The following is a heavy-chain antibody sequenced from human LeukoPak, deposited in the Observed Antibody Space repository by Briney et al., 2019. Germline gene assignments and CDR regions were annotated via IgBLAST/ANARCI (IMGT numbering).Heavy chain of an antibody. CDR2: TFGSGGTT. CDR3: AKHGRESIFGVVIPFDY. CDR1: AFTFNNYA. Sequence: GGSLRLSCAASAFTFNNYAMSWVRQAPGKGLEWVSGTFGSGGTTYYADSVKGRFTISRDNSKNTLYLQMNSLRAEDTAVYYCAKHGRESIFGVVIPFDYWGQGTLVTVSS. D-gene: IGHD3-3*01. V-gene: IGHV3-23*01. J-gene: IGHJ4*02.